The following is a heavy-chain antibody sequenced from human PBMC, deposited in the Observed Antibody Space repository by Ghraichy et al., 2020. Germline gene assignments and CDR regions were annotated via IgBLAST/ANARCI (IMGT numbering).Heavy chain of an antibody. J-gene: IGHJ4*02. D-gene: IGHD2-15*01. CDR3: AREDRARGGFGY. CDR1: GFTFSSHW. V-gene: IGHV3-7*01. CDR2: IKQDGSEK. Sequence: GGSLRLSCAASGFTFSSHWMNWVRQAPGKGLEWVANIKQDGSEKYYVDSVKGRFTISRDNAKNSLYLQMNSLRAEDTAVYYCAREDRARGGFGYWGQGTLVTVSS.